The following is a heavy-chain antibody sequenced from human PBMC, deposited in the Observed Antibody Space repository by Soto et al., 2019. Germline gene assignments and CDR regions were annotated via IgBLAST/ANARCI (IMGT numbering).Heavy chain of an antibody. V-gene: IGHV1-69*12. CDR1: GGTINTYS. CDR2: ITPIFGTT. CDR3: AAGVVGVAVPPDYGMDV. Sequence: QVQLVQSGAEVKKPGSSVKVSCKASGGTINTYSINWVRQAPGQGLEWMGGITPIFGTTNYAQKFQGRITITADDSTSTAYMELTSLRSEDTAVYYCAAGVVGVAVPPDYGMDVWGQGTTVTVSS. J-gene: IGHJ6*02. D-gene: IGHD2-15*01.